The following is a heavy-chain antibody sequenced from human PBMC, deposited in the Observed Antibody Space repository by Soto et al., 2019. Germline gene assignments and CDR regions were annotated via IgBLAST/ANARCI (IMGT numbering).Heavy chain of an antibody. CDR2: IIPILGIA. V-gene: IGHV1-69*04. D-gene: IGHD5-12*01. CDR1: GGTFSSYT. J-gene: IGHJ4*02. CDR3: ARDIDRDSGYDY. Sequence: ASVKVSCKASGGTFSSYTISWVRQAPGQGLEWMGRIIPILGIANYAQKFQGRVTITADKSTSTAYMELSSLRSEDTAVYYCARDIDRDSGYDYWGQGTLVTVSS.